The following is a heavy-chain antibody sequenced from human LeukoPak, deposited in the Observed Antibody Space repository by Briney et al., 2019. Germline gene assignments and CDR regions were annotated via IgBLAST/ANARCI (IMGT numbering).Heavy chain of an antibody. CDR1: GGSFSGYY. J-gene: IGHJ6*03. D-gene: IGHD2-2*02. V-gene: IGHV4-34*01. Sequence: SETLSLTCAVYGGSFSGYYWSWIRQPPGKGLEWIGEINHSGSTNYNPSLKSRVTISVDTSKNQFSLKLSSVTAADTAVYYCARGRYSSPAAIAYYYYMDVWGKGPRSPSP. CDR2: INHSGST. CDR3: ARGRYSSPAAIAYYYYMDV.